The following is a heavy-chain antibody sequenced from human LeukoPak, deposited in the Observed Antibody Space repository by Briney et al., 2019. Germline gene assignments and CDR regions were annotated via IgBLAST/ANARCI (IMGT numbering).Heavy chain of an antibody. CDR2: ISVYNGNT. CDR1: GYTLRNYD. V-gene: IGHV1-18*01. CDR3: ARVDAGNYYGHDY. D-gene: IGHD1-26*01. J-gene: IGHJ4*02. Sequence: ASVKVSCKASGYTLRNYDISWVRQAPGQGLEWMGWISVYNGNTNFAQKFQGRVTMTTDTSTSTAYMELRSLRSDDTAMYYCARVDAGNYYGHDYWGQGTLVTVSS.